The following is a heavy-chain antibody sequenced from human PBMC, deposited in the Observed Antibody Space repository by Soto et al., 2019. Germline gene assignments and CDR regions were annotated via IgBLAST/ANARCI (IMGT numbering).Heavy chain of an antibody. V-gene: IGHV1-18*01. Sequence: ASVKVSCKASGYTFTSYGISWVRQAPGQGLEWMGWISAYNGNTNYAQRLQGRVTMTTDTSTSTAYMELRSLRSDDTAVYYCARVDTAMGNYYYYYMDVSGKGTTVTVSS. CDR3: ARVDTAMGNYYYYYMDV. D-gene: IGHD5-18*01. CDR2: ISAYNGNT. J-gene: IGHJ6*03. CDR1: GYTFTSYG.